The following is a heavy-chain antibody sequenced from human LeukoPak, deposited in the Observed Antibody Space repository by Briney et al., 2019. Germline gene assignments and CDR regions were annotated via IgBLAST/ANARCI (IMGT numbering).Heavy chain of an antibody. Sequence: PGGSLRLSCAASGFTFSSYDMHWVRQATGKGLEWVSAIGTAGDTYYPGSVKGRFTISRENAKNSLYLQMNSLRAGDTAVYYCARGRGYSYGPSDYWGQGTLVTVSS. D-gene: IGHD5-18*01. V-gene: IGHV3-13*01. J-gene: IGHJ4*02. CDR1: GFTFSSYD. CDR3: ARGRGYSYGPSDY. CDR2: IGTAGDT.